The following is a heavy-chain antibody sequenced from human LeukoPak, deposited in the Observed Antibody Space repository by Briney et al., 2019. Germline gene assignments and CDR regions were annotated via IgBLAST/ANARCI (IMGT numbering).Heavy chain of an antibody. J-gene: IGHJ6*02. D-gene: IGHD3-3*01. CDR3: ARADTYYDFWSGYYLRSYGMDV. CDR1: GGSISSYY. Sequence: KPSETLSLTCTVSGGSISSYYWSWIRQPPGKGLEWIGYIYYSGSTNYNPSLKSRVTISVDTSKNQFSLKLSSVTAADTAVYYCARADTYYDFWSGYYLRSYGMDVWGQGTTVTVSS. CDR2: IYYSGST. V-gene: IGHV4-59*01.